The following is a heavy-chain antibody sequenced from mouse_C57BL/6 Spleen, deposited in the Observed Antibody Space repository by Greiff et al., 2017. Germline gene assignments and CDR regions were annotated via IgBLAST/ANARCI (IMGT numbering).Heavy chain of an antibody. CDR3: ASTVVQAMDY. CDR1: GYTFTSYT. J-gene: IGHJ4*01. Sequence: QVQLQQSGAELARPGASVKMSCKASGYTFTSYTMNWVKQRPGQGLEWIGYINPSSGYTKYNQKFKDKATLTADKSSSTAYMQLSSLTSEDSAVYYCASTVVQAMDYWGQGTSVTVAS. CDR2: INPSSGYT. D-gene: IGHD1-1*01. V-gene: IGHV1-4*01.